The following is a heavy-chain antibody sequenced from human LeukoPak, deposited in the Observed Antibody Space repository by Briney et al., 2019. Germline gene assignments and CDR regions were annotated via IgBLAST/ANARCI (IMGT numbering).Heavy chain of an antibody. CDR1: GGSISSYY. Sequence: SETLSLTCTVSGGSISSYYWSWIRQPPGKGLEWIGYIYYSGSTNYNPSLKSRVTISVDTSKNQFSLKLSSVTAADTAVYYRALYMVRGLGNWFDPWGQGTLVIVSS. V-gene: IGHV4-59*01. CDR2: IYYSGST. D-gene: IGHD3-10*01. J-gene: IGHJ5*02. CDR3: ALYMVRGLGNWFDP.